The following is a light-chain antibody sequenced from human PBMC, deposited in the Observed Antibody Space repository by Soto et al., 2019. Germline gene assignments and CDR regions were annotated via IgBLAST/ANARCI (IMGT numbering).Light chain of an antibody. Sequence: QPVLTQSPSSSASLVASVKLTCTLSSWHSSYAIAWHQKQPGKGPRYLMDLNNDGSHTKGDGIPDRFSGSSSGAERYLIISSLQSEDEADYYCQTWGTGFQVFGGGTKVTVL. CDR1: SWHSSYA. CDR3: QTWGTGFQV. J-gene: IGLJ2*01. CDR2: LNNDGSH. V-gene: IGLV4-69*01.